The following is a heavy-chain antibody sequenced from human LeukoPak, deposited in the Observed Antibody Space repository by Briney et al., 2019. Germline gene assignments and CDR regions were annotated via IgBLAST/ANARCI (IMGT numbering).Heavy chain of an antibody. Sequence: PGRSLRLSCAASGFTFSSYGMRWVRQAPGKGLEWVAVIWYDGSNKYYADSVKGLFTISRDNSKNTLYLQMNSLRAEDTAVYYCARQQTNYYGSGSYYSGQNWFDPWGQGTLVTVSS. D-gene: IGHD3-10*01. CDR3: ARQQTNYYGSGSYYSGQNWFDP. J-gene: IGHJ5*02. V-gene: IGHV3-33*01. CDR2: IWYDGSNK. CDR1: GFTFSSYG.